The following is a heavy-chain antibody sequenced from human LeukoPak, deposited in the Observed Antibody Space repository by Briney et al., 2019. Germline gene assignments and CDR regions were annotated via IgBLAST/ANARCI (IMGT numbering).Heavy chain of an antibody. CDR3: ARGQWLRVYYYYMDV. CDR1: GFTFSSYS. V-gene: IGHV3-21*01. J-gene: IGHJ6*03. CDR2: ISSSSSYI. D-gene: IGHD5-12*01. Sequence: GGSLRLSCAASGFTFSSYSMNWVRPAPGKGLEWVSSISSSSSYIYYADSVKGRFTIPRDNAKNSLYLKMNSLRAEATAVYYCARGQWLRVYYYYMDVWGKGTTVTVSS.